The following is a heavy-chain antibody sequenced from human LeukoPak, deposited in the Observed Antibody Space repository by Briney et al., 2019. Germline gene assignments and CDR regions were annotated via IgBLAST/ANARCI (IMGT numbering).Heavy chain of an antibody. J-gene: IGHJ4*02. CDR1: GFTFSRYS. CDR2: ISSSSTII. Sequence: GGSLGLSWAASGFTFSRYSMKWVRPAPGKGLEWVSYISSSSTIIYYADSVKGRFTISRDNSENTLCLQMNSLRAEDTAVYYCARDKNGLRYGSGSYLVWGQGTLVTVSS. V-gene: IGHV3-48*01. D-gene: IGHD3-10*01. CDR3: ARDKNGLRYGSGSYLV.